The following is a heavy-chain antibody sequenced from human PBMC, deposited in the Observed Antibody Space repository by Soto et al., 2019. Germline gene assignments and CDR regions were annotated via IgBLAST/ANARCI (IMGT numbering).Heavy chain of an antibody. CDR1: GFTFSSYA. CDR3: ERAKWLGNLFCDVFDL. D-gene: IGHD3-10*01. Sequence: EVQLLESGGGLVQPGGSLRLSCAASGFTFSSYAMSWVRQAPGRGLEWVSAISGSGGSTYYADSAKGRRTISRDNSKNTMYIQMDSLRAEDTAMYYCERAKWLGNLFCDVFDLWGEGTMVTVSS. J-gene: IGHJ3*01. CDR2: ISGSGGST. V-gene: IGHV3-23*01.